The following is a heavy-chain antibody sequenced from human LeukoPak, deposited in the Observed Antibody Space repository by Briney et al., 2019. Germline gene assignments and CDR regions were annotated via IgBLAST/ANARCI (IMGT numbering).Heavy chain of an antibody. J-gene: IGHJ6*02. D-gene: IGHD3-3*01. CDR3: AKDQGPITIFGVVIGGMDV. CDR2: ISYDGSNK. V-gene: IGHV3-30*18. CDR1: GLTFRNHG. Sequence: GGSLKLSCAASGLTFRNHGMHWVRQAPGKGLEWVAIISYDGSNKYYADSVKGRFTISRDNSKNTLYLQMNSLRAEDTAMYYCAKDQGPITIFGVVIGGMDVWGQGTTVTVSS.